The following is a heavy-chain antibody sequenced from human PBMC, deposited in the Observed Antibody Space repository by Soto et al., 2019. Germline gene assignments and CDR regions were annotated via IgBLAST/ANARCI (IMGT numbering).Heavy chain of an antibody. D-gene: IGHD3-3*01. V-gene: IGHV4-59*01. CDR2: IYYSGST. Sequence: PSETLSLTCTVSGGSISSYYWSWIRQPPGKGLEWIGYIYYSGSTNYNPSLKSRVTISVDTSKNQFSLKLSSVTAADTAVYYCARVNQPRSTMFGMVRFYYYGMDVWGQGTTVTVSS. J-gene: IGHJ6*02. CDR1: GGSISSYY. CDR3: ARVNQPRSTMFGMVRFYYYGMDV.